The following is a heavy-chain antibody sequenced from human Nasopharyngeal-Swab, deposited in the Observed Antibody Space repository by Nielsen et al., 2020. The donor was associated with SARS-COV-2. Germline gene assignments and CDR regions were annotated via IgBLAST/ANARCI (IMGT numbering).Heavy chain of an antibody. V-gene: IGHV3-30*18. D-gene: IGHD7-27*01. J-gene: IGHJ3*02. CDR3: AKDLLTGDQGRVRSGHAFDI. Sequence: GESPKISCSASGFPLRSYCLHLVRQAPGKGLELVAVLSYDGSNKYYADSVKGRFTIPRDNSKNTLHLQINSLRAEDTAVYYCAKDLLTGDQGRVRSGHAFDIWGQGTMGTVAS. CDR1: GFPLRSYC. CDR2: LSYDGSNK.